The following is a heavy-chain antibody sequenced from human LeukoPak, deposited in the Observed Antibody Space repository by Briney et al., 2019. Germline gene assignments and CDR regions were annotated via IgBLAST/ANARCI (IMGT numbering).Heavy chain of an antibody. CDR1: GGSISSYY. Sequence: KPSETLSLTCTVSGGSISSYYWSWIRQPPGQGLEWIGYTYYSGSTTYNPSLKIRVTISVDTSKNQFSLKLSSVTAAYTSVYYCAKQYYDSTGYYYFDYWGQGTLVTVSS. V-gene: IGHV4-59*01. J-gene: IGHJ4*02. D-gene: IGHD3-22*01. CDR3: AKQYYDSTGYYYFDY. CDR2: TYYSGST.